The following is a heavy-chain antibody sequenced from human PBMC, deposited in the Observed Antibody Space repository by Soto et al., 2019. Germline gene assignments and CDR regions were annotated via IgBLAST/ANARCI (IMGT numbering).Heavy chain of an antibody. V-gene: IGHV4-34*01. CDR1: GGSFSGYY. CDR2: INHSGST. D-gene: IGHD3-16*01. J-gene: IGHJ6*02. Sequence: QVQLQQWGAGLLKPSETLSLTCAVYGGSFSGYYWSWIRQPPGKGLEWIGEINHSGSTNYNPSLKSRVTISVDTSKNQFSLKLSSVTAADTAVYYCARVSLGGGAGRAGMDVWGQGTTVTVSS. CDR3: ARVSLGGGAGRAGMDV.